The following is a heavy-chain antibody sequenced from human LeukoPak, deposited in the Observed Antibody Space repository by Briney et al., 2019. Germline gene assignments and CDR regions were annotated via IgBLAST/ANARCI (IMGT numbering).Heavy chain of an antibody. CDR2: IYYTGST. J-gene: IGHJ4*02. CDR3: ARGSGRYYYDSSGSLFDY. Sequence: PSETLSLICTVSDGSINDYYWTWIRQPPGKELEWIGYIYYTGSTNYNPSLKSRVTMSVDTSKNQFSLKLSSVTAADTAVYYCARGSGRYYYDSSGSLFDYWGQGTLVTVSS. CDR1: DGSINDYY. V-gene: IGHV4-59*12. D-gene: IGHD3-22*01.